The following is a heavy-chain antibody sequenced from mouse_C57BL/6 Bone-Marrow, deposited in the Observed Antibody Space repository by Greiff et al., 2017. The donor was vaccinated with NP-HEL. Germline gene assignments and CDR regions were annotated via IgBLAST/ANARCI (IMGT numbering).Heavy chain of an antibody. D-gene: IGHD1-1*01. CDR2: INPSNGGT. V-gene: IGHV1-53*01. CDR1: GYTFTSYW. Sequence: QVQLQQPGTELVKPGASGYTFTSYWMHWVKQRPGQGLEWIGNINPSNGGTNYNEKFKSKATLTVDKSSSTAYMQLSSLTSEDSAVYYCARKDGSSHYWYFDVWGTGTTVTVSS. CDR3: ARKDGSSHYWYFDV. J-gene: IGHJ1*03.